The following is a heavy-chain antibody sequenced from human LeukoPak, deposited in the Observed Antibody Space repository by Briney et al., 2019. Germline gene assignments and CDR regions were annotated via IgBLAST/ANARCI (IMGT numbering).Heavy chain of an antibody. D-gene: IGHD6-6*01. J-gene: IGHJ4*02. CDR1: GFTFDDYA. CDR2: ISSSSSTI. V-gene: IGHV3-48*02. CDR3: ARADRIAARAVDY. Sequence: GGSLRLSCAASGFTFDDYAMHWVRQAPGKGLEWVSYISSSSSTIYYADSVKGRFTISRDNAKNSLYLQMNSLRDEDTAVYYCARADRIAARAVDYWGQGTLVTVSS.